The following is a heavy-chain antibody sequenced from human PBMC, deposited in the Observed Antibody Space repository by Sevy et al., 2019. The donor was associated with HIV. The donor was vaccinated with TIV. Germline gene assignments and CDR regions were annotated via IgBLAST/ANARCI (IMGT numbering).Heavy chain of an antibody. Sequence: AGGSLRLSCAASGFTFSSYSMNWVRQAPGKGLEWVSSISSSSSYIYYADSVKGRFTISRDNAKNSLYLQMNSLRAEDTAVYYCARDWVELGYGMDVWGQGTTVTVSS. D-gene: IGHD1-26*01. CDR1: GFTFSSYS. J-gene: IGHJ6*02. CDR3: ARDWVELGYGMDV. V-gene: IGHV3-21*01. CDR2: ISSSSSYI.